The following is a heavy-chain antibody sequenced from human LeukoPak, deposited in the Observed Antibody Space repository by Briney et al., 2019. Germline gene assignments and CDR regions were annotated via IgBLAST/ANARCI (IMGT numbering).Heavy chain of an antibody. Sequence: SETLSLTCTVSGGSISSYYWSWIRQPPGKGLEWIGYIYYSGSTNYNPSLKSRVTISLDTSKNQFSPKLSSVTAADTAVYYCARQLYYDNLTGYFDYWGQGTLVTVSS. J-gene: IGHJ4*02. V-gene: IGHV4-59*08. CDR3: ARQLYYDNLTGYFDY. D-gene: IGHD3-9*01. CDR2: IYYSGST. CDR1: GGSISSYY.